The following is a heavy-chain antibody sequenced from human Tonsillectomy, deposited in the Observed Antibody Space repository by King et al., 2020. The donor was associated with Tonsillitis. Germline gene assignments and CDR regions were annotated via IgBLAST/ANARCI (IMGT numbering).Heavy chain of an antibody. CDR2: ILYDGSNK. J-gene: IGHJ4*02. V-gene: IGHV3-30*18. CDR3: AKDPGVVTVY. Sequence: LQLVQSGGGVVQPGRSLRLSCAASGFIFSTYGMHWVRQAPGKGLEWVAVILYDGSNKYYADSVKGRFTISRDNSKNTLFLQMNSLRADDTAVYYCAKDPGVVTVYWGQGTLVTVSS. D-gene: IGHD2-21*01. CDR1: GFIFSTYG.